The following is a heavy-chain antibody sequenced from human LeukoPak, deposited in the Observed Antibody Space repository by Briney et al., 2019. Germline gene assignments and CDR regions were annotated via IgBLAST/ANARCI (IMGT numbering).Heavy chain of an antibody. Sequence: SETLSLTCTVSGGSIGTYYWSWIRQSPGRGLEWIGYIYVTGSTRYNPYLQSRVTISVDTSRNQFFLKMSSVTAADTAVYYCARHIGGGIEDMDVWGKGTKVTVSS. CDR3: ARHIGGGIEDMDV. D-gene: IGHD3-16*02. CDR2: IYVTGST. V-gene: IGHV4-59*08. CDR1: GGSIGTYY. J-gene: IGHJ6*03.